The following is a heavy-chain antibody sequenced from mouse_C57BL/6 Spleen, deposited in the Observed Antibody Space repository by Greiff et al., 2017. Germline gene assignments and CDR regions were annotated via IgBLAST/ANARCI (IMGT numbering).Heavy chain of an antibody. CDR3: ASYYGSSYDAMDY. V-gene: IGHV1-55*01. D-gene: IGHD1-1*01. CDR2: IYPGSGST. J-gene: IGHJ4*01. CDR1: GYTFTSYW. Sequence: QVQLKQSGAELVKPGASVKMSCKASGYTFTSYWITWVKQRPGQGLEWIGDIYPGSGSTNYNEKFKSKATLTVDTSSSTAYMQLSSLTSEDSAVYYCASYYGSSYDAMDYWGQGTSVTVSA.